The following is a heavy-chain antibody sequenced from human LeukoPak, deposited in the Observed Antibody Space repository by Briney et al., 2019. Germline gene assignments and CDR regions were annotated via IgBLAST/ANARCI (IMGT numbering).Heavy chain of an antibody. CDR1: GGSISSYY. CDR2: IYYSGST. J-gene: IGHJ6*02. V-gene: IGHV4-59*01. D-gene: IGHD3-3*01. CDR3: ARGPTYYDFWSGYPLYYYYYGMDV. Sequence: SETLSLTCTVSGGSISSYYWGWIRQPPGKGLEWIGYIYYSGSTNYNPSLKSRVTISVDTSKNQFSLKLSSVTAADTAVYYCARGPTYYDFWSGYPLYYYYYGMDVWGQGTTVTVSS.